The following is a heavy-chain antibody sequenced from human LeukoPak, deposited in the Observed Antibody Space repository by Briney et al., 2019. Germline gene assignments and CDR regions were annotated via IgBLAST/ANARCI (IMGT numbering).Heavy chain of an antibody. J-gene: IGHJ4*02. CDR2: IRNDGSDK. CDR3: AKDAIPIYYDILTGYLDY. V-gene: IGHV3-30*02. D-gene: IGHD3-9*01. Sequence: GGSLRLSCAASGFTFGSSDMHWLRQAPGKGLEWAAFIRNDGSDKYYGDSVKGRFTISRDNSKNTLYLQMNSLRAEDTAVYYCAKDAIPIYYDILTGYLDYWGQGTLVTVSS. CDR1: GFTFGSSD.